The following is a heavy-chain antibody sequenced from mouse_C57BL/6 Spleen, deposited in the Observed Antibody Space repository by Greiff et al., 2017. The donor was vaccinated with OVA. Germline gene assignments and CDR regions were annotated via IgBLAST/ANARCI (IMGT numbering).Heavy chain of an antibody. CDR2: IYPGDGDT. D-gene: IGHD2-12*01. Sequence: VQGVESGPELVKPGASVKISCKASGYAFSSSWMNWVKQRPGKGLEWIGRIYPGDGDTNYNGKFKGKATLTADKSSSTAYMQLSSLTSEDSAVYFCAREDYKGAMDYWGQGTSVTVSS. CDR3: AREDYKGAMDY. CDR1: GYAFSSSW. J-gene: IGHJ4*01. V-gene: IGHV1-82*01.